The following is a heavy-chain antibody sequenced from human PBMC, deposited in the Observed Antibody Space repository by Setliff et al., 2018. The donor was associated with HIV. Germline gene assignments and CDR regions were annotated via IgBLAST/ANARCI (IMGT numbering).Heavy chain of an antibody. CDR3: ARDYIHVFDI. J-gene: IGHJ3*02. V-gene: IGHV1-2*02. CDR2: INPNSGGT. CDR1: GYSLNKLS. Sequence: ASVKVSCKVSGYSLNKLSIHWVRQAPGQGLEWMGWINPNSGGTNYEQKFQGRVTMTRDTSISTAYMELSWLSSDDTAVYYCARDYIHVFDIWGQGTMVTVS.